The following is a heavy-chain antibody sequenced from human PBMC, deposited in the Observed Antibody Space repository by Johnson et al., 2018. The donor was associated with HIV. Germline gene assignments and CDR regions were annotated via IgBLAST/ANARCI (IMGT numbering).Heavy chain of an antibody. CDR1: GFSFDEYD. D-gene: IGHD3-22*01. J-gene: IGHJ3*01. CDR3: VRDTYYYDRSGYLTRPRAFDV. CDR2: IYWNGATP. Sequence: VQLVESGGGLVQPGGSLRLSCAASGFSFDEYDMSWVRQAPGKGLEWVSGIYWNGATPGSADSVKGRFAISRDNAKNFLYLQMHSLRGEDTALYYCVRDTYYYDRSGYLTRPRAFDVWGQGTMVTVSS. V-gene: IGHV3-20*04.